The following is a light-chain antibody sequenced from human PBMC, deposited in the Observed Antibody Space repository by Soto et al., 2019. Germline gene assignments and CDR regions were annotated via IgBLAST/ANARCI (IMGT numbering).Light chain of an antibody. Sequence: QSALTQPASVSGSPGQSITISCTGTSSDVGGYNFVSWYQQHPGKAPKLLIYDVTTRPSGVSNRFSGSKSGNTASLTISGLQAEDESDYYCNSYTTTTTQFFGTGTKLTVL. V-gene: IGLV2-14*01. CDR2: DVT. J-gene: IGLJ1*01. CDR3: NSYTTTTTQF. CDR1: SSDVGGYNF.